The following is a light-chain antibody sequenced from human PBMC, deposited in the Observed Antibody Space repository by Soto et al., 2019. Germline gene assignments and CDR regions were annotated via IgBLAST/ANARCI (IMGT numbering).Light chain of an antibody. V-gene: IGKV3-15*01. CDR1: QSVSSS. CDR3: QQYDDWPPST. J-gene: IGKJ1*01. Sequence: VMTQAPATLSLSPGEKATLSCRASQSVSSSLAWYQQNPGQAPRLLIYSASTRATGIPARFSGSGSGTEFTLTISSLQSEDFAVYYCQQYDDWPPSTFGQGTKVDIK. CDR2: SAS.